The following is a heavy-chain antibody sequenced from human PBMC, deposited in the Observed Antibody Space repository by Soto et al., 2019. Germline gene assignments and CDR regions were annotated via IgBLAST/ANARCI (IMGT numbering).Heavy chain of an antibody. D-gene: IGHD3-9*01. CDR2: IIPILGIA. CDR1: GGTFSSYT. V-gene: IGHV1-69*02. CDR3: AGGPGILTGNQDY. J-gene: IGHJ4*02. Sequence: QVQLVQSGAEVKKPGSSVKVSCKASGGTFSSYTISWVRQAPGQGLEWMGRIIPILGIANYAQKFQGRVTXTXDRXTSTAYMELSSLRSEDTAVYYCAGGPGILTGNQDYWGQGTLVTVSS.